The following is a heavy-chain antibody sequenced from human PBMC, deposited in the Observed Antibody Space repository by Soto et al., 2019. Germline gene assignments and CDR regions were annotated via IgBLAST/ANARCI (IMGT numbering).Heavy chain of an antibody. CDR1: GGSISSGGYY. Sequence: QVQLQESGPGLVKPSQTLSLTCTVSGGSISSGGYYWSGIRQHPGKGLEWIGYIYYSGSTYYNPSLKSRVTISVDTSKNQFSLKLSSVTAADTAVYYCARVVTMVRGVIHTPYFDYWGQGTLVTVSS. D-gene: IGHD3-10*01. V-gene: IGHV4-31*03. CDR2: IYYSGST. J-gene: IGHJ4*02. CDR3: ARVVTMVRGVIHTPYFDY.